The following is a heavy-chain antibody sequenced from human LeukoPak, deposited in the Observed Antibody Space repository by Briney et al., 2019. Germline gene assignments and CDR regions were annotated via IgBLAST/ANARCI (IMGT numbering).Heavy chain of an antibody. CDR2: IYYSGST. Sequence: PSETLSLTCTVSGGSISGGGYYWSRIRQHPGKGLEWIGYIYYSGSTYYNPSLKSRVTISVDTSKNQFSLKLSSVTAADTAVYYCAIHLGDYEEWGQGTLVTVSS. D-gene: IGHD4-17*01. J-gene: IGHJ4*02. V-gene: IGHV4-31*03. CDR3: AIHLGDYEE. CDR1: GGSISGGGYY.